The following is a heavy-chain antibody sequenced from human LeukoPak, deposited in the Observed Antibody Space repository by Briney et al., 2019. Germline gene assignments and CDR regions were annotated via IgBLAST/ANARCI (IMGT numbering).Heavy chain of an antibody. CDR3: ARDLVTVTKGFDI. V-gene: IGHV4-59*11. Sequence: SETLSLTCAVSDDSFSIHYWTWIRQPPGKGLEWIGYTSYIGSTNYNPSLKSRFTISIDTSKNQFSLKLTSVTAADTTVYYCARDLVTVTKGFDIWGQGTVVSVSS. CDR2: TSYIGST. CDR1: DDSFSIHY. J-gene: IGHJ3*02. D-gene: IGHD4-17*01.